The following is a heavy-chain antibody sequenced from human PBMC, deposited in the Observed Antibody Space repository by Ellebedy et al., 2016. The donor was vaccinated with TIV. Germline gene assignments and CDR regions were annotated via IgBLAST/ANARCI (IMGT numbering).Heavy chain of an antibody. Sequence: GESLKISCKGSGYSFISYWIGWVRQMPGKGLEWMGMLSPGDSATRYSPSFQGQVTISADKSISTAYLQRSSLKASDTAMYYCSKCSTYGDYYYFDYWGQGTLVTVSS. V-gene: IGHV5-51*01. D-gene: IGHD4-17*01. J-gene: IGHJ4*02. CDR2: LSPGDSAT. CDR1: GYSFISYW. CDR3: SKCSTYGDYYYFDY.